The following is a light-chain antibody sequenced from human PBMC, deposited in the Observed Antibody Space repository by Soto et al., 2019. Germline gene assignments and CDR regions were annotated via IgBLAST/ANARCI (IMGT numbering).Light chain of an antibody. CDR2: GAS. CDR1: ESVSNY. CDR3: QQYGSSLT. J-gene: IGKJ1*01. Sequence: EVVLTQSPGTLSLSPGERATLACRASESVSNYVAWYQQKSGQPPRLLIYGASSRASGIPDRFSGSGSGTDFTLTISRVEPEDFALYYCQQYGSSLTFGLGTKVEIK. V-gene: IGKV3-20*01.